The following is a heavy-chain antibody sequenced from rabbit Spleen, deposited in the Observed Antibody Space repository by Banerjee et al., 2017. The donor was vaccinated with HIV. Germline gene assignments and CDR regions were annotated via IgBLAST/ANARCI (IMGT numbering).Heavy chain of an antibody. J-gene: IGHJ4*01. CDR3: ARDPAYSSGSGSAIPYL. D-gene: IGHD1-1*01. V-gene: IGHV1S47*01. Sequence: QEQLVESGGGLVKPEGSLKLSCTVSGFSFSSNWICWVRQAPGKGLEWIACIDTNDGDTDYANWVNGRFTISNDNAQNTVFLQMTSLTVADTATYFCARDPAYSSGSGSAIPYLWGPGTLVTVS. CDR2: IDTNDGDT. CDR1: GFSFSSNW.